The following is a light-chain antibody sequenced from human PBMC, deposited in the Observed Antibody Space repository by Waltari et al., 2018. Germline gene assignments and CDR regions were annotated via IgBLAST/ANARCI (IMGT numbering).Light chain of an antibody. V-gene: IGKV1-17*01. CDR1: QGIGNY. CDR2: AAT. Sequence: DIQMTQSPSSLSASVGDTVTITCRASQGIGNYLNWFQQKPGKAPKLLIYAATTLQSGVPSRFSGSGSGTEFTLTINGLQPEDFATYYCLQHNSYPLTFGGGTKVEIK. J-gene: IGKJ4*01. CDR3: LQHNSYPLT.